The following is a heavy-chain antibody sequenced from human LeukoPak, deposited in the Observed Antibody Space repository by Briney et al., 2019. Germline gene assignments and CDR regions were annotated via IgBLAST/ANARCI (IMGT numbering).Heavy chain of an antibody. D-gene: IGHD3-3*01. CDR1: GASISTGGYY. J-gene: IGHJ4*02. CDR3: ARGWNDFWSGYHRFDY. V-gene: IGHV4-34*01. CDR2: INHSGST. Sequence: PSQTLSLTCTFSGASISTGGYYWSWIRQPPGKGLEWIGEINHSGSTNYNPSLKSRVTISVDTSKNQFSLKLSSVTAADTAVYYCARGWNDFWSGYHRFDYWGQGTLVTVSS.